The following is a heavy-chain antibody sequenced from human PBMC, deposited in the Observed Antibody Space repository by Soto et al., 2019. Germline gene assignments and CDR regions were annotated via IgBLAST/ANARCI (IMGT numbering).Heavy chain of an antibody. CDR1: GFTFSSYA. CDR2: ISYDGSNK. V-gene: IGHV3-30-3*01. Sequence: SGGSLRLSCAASGFTFSSYAMHWVRRAPGKGLEWVAVISYDGSNKYYADSVKGRFTISRDNSKNTLYLQMNSLRAEDTAVYYCAREKDILTGYYSSDYYGMDVWGQGTTVTVSS. D-gene: IGHD3-9*01. CDR3: AREKDILTGYYSSDYYGMDV. J-gene: IGHJ6*02.